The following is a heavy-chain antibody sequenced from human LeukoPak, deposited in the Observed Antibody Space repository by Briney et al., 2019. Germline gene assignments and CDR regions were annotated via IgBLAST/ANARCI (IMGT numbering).Heavy chain of an antibody. D-gene: IGHD2-15*01. V-gene: IGHV3-7*01. CDR2: IKQDGSDK. Sequence: GGSLKLSCAASGFSLSSYWMNWVRQAPGKGLEWVANIKQDGSDKNYVDSVKGRFTISRDNAKNSLYLQLNSLRVEDTAVYYCARASSGGWSAYYFFYMDVWGRGTTVTVSS. CDR1: GFSLSSYW. J-gene: IGHJ6*03. CDR3: ARASSGGWSAYYFFYMDV.